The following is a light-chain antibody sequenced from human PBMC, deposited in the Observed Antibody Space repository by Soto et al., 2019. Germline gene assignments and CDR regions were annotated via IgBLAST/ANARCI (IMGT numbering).Light chain of an antibody. CDR2: DTS. Sequence: EIVLPQSPGTLSLSPGERATLSCRASQSVSSYLAWYQQKPGQAPRLLIYDTSIRASGIPARFSGSGSGTDFTLTISSLDPEDFAVYYCQQRSNRPLTFGQGTRLEIK. CDR3: QQRSNRPLT. J-gene: IGKJ5*01. CDR1: QSVSSY. V-gene: IGKV3-11*01.